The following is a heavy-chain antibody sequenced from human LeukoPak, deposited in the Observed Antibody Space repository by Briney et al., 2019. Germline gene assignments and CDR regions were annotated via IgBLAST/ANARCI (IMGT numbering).Heavy chain of an antibody. V-gene: IGHV3-30*04. D-gene: IGHD3-10*01. CDR1: GFTFSSYA. J-gene: IGHJ6*04. CDR2: ISYDGSNK. Sequence: GGSLRLSCAASGFTFSSYAMHWVRQAPGKGLEWVAVISYDGSNKYYADSVKGRFTISRDDSKNTLYLQVNSLRAEDTAVYYCARDGITMVRGVIKYGMDVWGKGTTVTVSS. CDR3: ARDGITMVRGVIKYGMDV.